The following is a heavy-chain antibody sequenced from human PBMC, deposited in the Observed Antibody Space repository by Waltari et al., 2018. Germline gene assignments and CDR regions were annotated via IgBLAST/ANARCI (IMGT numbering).Heavy chain of an antibody. D-gene: IGHD3-16*02. CDR3: ARAGFLRLGELSLYFQH. CDR1: GYTFTGHY. V-gene: IGHV1-2*02. J-gene: IGHJ1*01. CDR2: INPNSGGT. Sequence: QVPLVQSGAEVKKPGASVKVSGKASGYTFTGHYMPSVQQAPGQGLEWMGWINPNSGGTNYAQKFQGRVTMTRDTSISTAYMELSRLRSDDTAVYYCARAGFLRLGELSLYFQHWGQGTLVTVSS.